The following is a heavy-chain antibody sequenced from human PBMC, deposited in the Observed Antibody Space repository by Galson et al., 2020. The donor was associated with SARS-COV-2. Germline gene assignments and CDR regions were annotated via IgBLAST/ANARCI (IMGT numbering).Heavy chain of an antibody. V-gene: IGHV3-23*01. CDR3: AKVGGDTYSSCWSFDC. CDR1: GFTFSSYA. Sequence: GGSLRLSCAASGFTFSSYAMSWVRQAPGKGLEWVSAISGSGGSTYYADSVKGPFTISRDNSKNTLYLQMNSLRAEDTAVYYCAKVGGDTYSSCWSFDCWGQGTLVTVS. J-gene: IGHJ4*02. CDR2: ISGSGGST. D-gene: IGHD6-13*01.